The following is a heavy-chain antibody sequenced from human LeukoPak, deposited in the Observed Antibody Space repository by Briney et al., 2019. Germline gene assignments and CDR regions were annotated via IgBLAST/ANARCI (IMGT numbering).Heavy chain of an antibody. D-gene: IGHD7-27*01. V-gene: IGHV1-2*02. Sequence: GASVKVSCKASGYTFTSYYRHWVRQAPGQGLEWMGWIKPDNSDTNYVQKFQGRVTMTRDTSITTAYMELSLRSDDTAVYYCARFDQDWGTFDYWGQGTVVTVSS. CDR2: IKPDNSDT. CDR3: ARFDQDWGTFDY. J-gene: IGHJ4*02. CDR1: GYTFTSYY.